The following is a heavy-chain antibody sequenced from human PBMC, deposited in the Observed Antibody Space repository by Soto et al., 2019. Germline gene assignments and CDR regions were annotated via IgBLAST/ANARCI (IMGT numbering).Heavy chain of an antibody. J-gene: IGHJ5*02. CDR1: DVSISSYY. Sequence: PSETLSLTCTVSDVSISSYYWSWIRQPPGKGLEWIGFIFYSGSTNYNPSLKSRVTMSVDASKNQISLQVRSATAADAAVYYCARDLKEYCSDGKCNWFDPWGQGTLVTVSS. CDR3: ARDLKEYCSDGKCNWFDP. CDR2: IFYSGST. D-gene: IGHD2-15*01. V-gene: IGHV4-59*01.